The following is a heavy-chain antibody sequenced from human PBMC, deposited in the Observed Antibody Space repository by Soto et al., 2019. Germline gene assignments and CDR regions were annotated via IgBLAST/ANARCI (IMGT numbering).Heavy chain of an antibody. J-gene: IGHJ4*02. Sequence: SETLSLTCTVSGDSISSSNYYWGWIRQPPGQGLEWIGNIYYTGSTYYNPSLKSRVTMSVDTSKNQFSLKLTSVTAADTAVYYCATLLYYYDSSTYVAPIDHWGQGTLVTVSS. CDR3: ATLLYYYDSSTYVAPIDH. CDR1: GDSISSSNYY. D-gene: IGHD3-22*01. CDR2: IYYTGST. V-gene: IGHV4-39*01.